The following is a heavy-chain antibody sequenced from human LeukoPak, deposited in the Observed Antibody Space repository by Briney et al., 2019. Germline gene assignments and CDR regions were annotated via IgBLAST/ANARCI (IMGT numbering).Heavy chain of an antibody. CDR2: IKADGSAQ. V-gene: IGHV3-7*01. CDR1: GFTLNSYS. D-gene: IGHD2-2*01. Sequence: PRGSSRLSCAVSGFTLNSYSMSWVRQAPRKGQGWVANIKADGSAQYYVDSVKGRVTITSDNAQNSLNLQMNSLRAEDTAVYHCATSSNAPGNHWGQGTLVTVSS. CDR3: ATSSNAPGNH. J-gene: IGHJ5*02.